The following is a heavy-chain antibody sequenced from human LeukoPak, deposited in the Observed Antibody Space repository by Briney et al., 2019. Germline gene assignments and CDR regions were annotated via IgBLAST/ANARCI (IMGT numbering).Heavy chain of an antibody. D-gene: IGHD3-3*01. CDR2: INPNSGGT. J-gene: IGHJ3*02. CDR3: ARVLRFLEWSDDAFDI. CDR1: GGTFSSYT. Sequence: GASVKVSCKASGGTFSSYTISWVRQAPGQGLEWMGWINPNSGGTNYAQKFQGRVTMTRDTSISTAYMELSRLRSDDTAVYYCARVLRFLEWSDDAFDIWGQGTMVTVSS. V-gene: IGHV1-2*02.